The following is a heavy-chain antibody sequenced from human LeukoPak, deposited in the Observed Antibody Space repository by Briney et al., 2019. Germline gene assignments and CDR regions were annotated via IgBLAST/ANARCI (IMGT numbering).Heavy chain of an antibody. J-gene: IGHJ6*03. Sequence: GGSLRLSCAASGFTFSSYAMSWVRQAPGKGLEWVSDINGSGGSTYYADSVKGRFTISRDNSKNTLYLQMNSLRAEDTAVYYCAKSGSRDFWSGYRRKQYYMDVWGKGTTVTVSS. CDR2: INGSGGST. V-gene: IGHV3-23*01. D-gene: IGHD3-3*01. CDR3: AKSGSRDFWSGYRRKQYYMDV. CDR1: GFTFSSYA.